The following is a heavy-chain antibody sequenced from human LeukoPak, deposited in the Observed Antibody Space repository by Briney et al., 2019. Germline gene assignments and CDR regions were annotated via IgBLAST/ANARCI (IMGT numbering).Heavy chain of an antibody. CDR1: GGSISSSNW. J-gene: IGHJ4*02. D-gene: IGHD3-9*01. V-gene: IGHV4-4*01. Sequence: PSGTLSLTCAVSGGSISSSNWWSWVRQPPGKGLEWIGEIYNSGSTNYNPSLKSRVTISVNKTKNQFSLKLSSVTAADTAVYGCARGDMYYDILAGYQEGVGFGYWGQGTLVNVSS. CDR3: ARGDMYYDILAGYQEGVGFGY. CDR2: IYNSGST.